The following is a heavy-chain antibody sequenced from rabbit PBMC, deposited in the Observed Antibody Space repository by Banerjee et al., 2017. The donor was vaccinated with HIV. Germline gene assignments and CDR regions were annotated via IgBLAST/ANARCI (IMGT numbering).Heavy chain of an antibody. D-gene: IGHD4-1*01. CDR2: IYGGDGSI. J-gene: IGHJ4*01. Sequence: QSLEESGGGLVTPAGTLTLTCTASGSDISSYYMSWVRQAPGKGLEWIGCIYGGDGSILYASWVNGRFTISPDNAQNTLYLQLNSLTAADTATYFCARDLAGVIGWNFNLWGQGTLVTVS. V-gene: IGHV1S7*01. CDR1: GSDISSYY. CDR3: ARDLAGVIGWNFNL.